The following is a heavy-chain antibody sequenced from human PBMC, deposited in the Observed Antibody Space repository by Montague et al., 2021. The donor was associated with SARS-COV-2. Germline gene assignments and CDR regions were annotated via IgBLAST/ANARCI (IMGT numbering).Heavy chain of an antibody. CDR3: AREPAVGGEYYFDC. J-gene: IGHJ4*02. D-gene: IGHD6-19*01. CDR1: GFTVSSNY. CDR2: IYIGGIT. Sequence: SLRLSCAASGFTVSSNYMSWVRQAPGKGLEWVSVIYIGGITYYADSVKGRFIISRDNSKNTLYLQMNSLRADDTAVYYCAREPAVGGEYYFDCWGQGTLVTVAS. V-gene: IGHV3-66*01.